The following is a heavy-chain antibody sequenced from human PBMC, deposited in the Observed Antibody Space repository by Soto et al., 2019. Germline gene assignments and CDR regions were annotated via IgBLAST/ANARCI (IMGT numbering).Heavy chain of an antibody. V-gene: IGHV3-30-3*02. CDR2: ISYDGSNK. D-gene: IGHD3-3*01. CDR3: AKTLRFLELALDYYYGMDV. CDR1: GFTFSSYA. Sequence: GGSLRLSCAASGFTFSSYAMHWVRQAPGKGLEWVAVISYDGSNKYYADSVKGRFTISRDNSKNTLYLQMNSLRAEDTAVYYCAKTLRFLELALDYYYGMDVWGQGTTVTVSS. J-gene: IGHJ6*02.